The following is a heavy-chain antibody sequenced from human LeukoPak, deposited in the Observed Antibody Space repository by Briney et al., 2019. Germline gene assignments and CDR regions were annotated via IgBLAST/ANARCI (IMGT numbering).Heavy chain of an antibody. V-gene: IGHV3-23*01. J-gene: IGHJ5*02. D-gene: IGHD3-16*01. Sequence: PGGSLRLSCAASGFTFSSYAMSWVRQAPGKGLEWVSAISGSGGSTYYADSVKGRFTISRDNSKNTLYLQMNSLRAEDTAVYYCAKVGGDFTVRGWFDPWGQGTLVTVSS. CDR2: ISGSGGST. CDR1: GFTFSSYA. CDR3: AKVGGDFTVRGWFDP.